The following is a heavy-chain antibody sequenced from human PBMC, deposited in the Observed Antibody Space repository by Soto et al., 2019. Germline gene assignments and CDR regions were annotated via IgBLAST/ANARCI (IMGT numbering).Heavy chain of an antibody. Sequence: PGESLKISCKGSGYSFTSYWIGWVRQMPGKGLEWMGIIYPGDSDTRYSPSFQGQVTISADKSISTAYLQWSSLKASDTAMYYCARHRITMVRGGRSYGMDVWGQGTTVTAP. D-gene: IGHD3-10*01. CDR2: IYPGDSDT. J-gene: IGHJ6*02. V-gene: IGHV5-51*01. CDR1: GYSFTSYW. CDR3: ARHRITMVRGGRSYGMDV.